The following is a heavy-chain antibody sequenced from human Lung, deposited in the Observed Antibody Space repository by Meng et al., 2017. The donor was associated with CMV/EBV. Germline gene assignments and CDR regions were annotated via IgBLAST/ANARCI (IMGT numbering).Heavy chain of an antibody. D-gene: IGHD3-22*01. J-gene: IGHJ4*02. CDR1: GYTFSDYY. V-gene: IGHV1-2*02. CDR3: AREDYHDSTSYQDFDY. CDR2: INPNSGGT. Sequence: ASVXVSXKVSGYTFSDYYMHWVRQAPGQGLEWMGWINPNSGGTNYAQKFQGRVTMTRDTSISTACMELSRLRSDDTAVYYCAREDYHDSTSYQDFDYWGQYTXVTVSS.